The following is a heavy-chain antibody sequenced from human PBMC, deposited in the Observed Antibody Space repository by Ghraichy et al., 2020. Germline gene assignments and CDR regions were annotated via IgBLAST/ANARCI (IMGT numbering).Heavy chain of an antibody. CDR1: GGSFSGYY. J-gene: IGHJ6*02. D-gene: IGHD3-3*01. CDR2: INHSGST. V-gene: IGHV4-34*01. Sequence: GSLRLSCAVYGGSFSGYYWSWIRQPPGKGLEWIGEINHSGSTNYNPSLKSRVTISVDTSKNQFSLKLSSVTAADTAVYYCARVLRFLEWLLYTAAYYYYYGMDVWGQGTTVTVSS. CDR3: ARVLRFLEWLLYTAAYYYYYGMDV.